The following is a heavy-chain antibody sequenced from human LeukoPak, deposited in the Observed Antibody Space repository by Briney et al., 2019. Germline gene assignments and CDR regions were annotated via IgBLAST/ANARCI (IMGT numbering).Heavy chain of an antibody. J-gene: IGHJ3*02. CDR1: GFTFSNAW. CDR3: TTDLIYDSSGHGAFDI. D-gene: IGHD3-22*01. CDR2: IKSKTDGGTT. V-gene: IGHV3-15*01. Sequence: GGSLRLSCAASGFTFSNAWMSWVRQAPGKGLEWVGRIKSKTDGGTTDYAAPVKGRFTISRDDSKNTLYLQMNSLKTEDTAVYYCTTDLIYDSSGHGAFDIWGQGTMVTVSS.